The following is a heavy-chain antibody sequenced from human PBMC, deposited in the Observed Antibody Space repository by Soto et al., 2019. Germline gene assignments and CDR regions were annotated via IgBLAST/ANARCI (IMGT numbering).Heavy chain of an antibody. J-gene: IGHJ4*02. CDR1: GYTFTSYD. CDR2: MNPNSGNT. V-gene: IGHV1-8*02. D-gene: IGHD1-1*01. Sequence: QVQLVQSGAEVKKPGASVKVSCKASGYTFTSYDINWVRQATGQGIEWMGWMNPNSGNTGYAQKFQARVTMTRYTSISTAYMELRRLRDEDTAVYYCAGPWNKQWGQGTPVTVSS. CDR3: AGPWNKQ.